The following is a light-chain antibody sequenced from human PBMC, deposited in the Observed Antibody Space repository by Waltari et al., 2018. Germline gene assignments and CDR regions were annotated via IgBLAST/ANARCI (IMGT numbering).Light chain of an antibody. CDR1: QGISSY. J-gene: IGKJ2*01. CDR2: AAS. CDR3: QQLKSYPFYT. Sequence: DIQLTQSPSFLSASVGDRCTITCRASQGISSYVAWYQQKPGKAPKLLIYAASTLRSGVPSRFSGSGSGTKFPLTIRSLQPEDFATYHCQQLKSYPFYTFGQGTKLEIK. V-gene: IGKV1-9*01.